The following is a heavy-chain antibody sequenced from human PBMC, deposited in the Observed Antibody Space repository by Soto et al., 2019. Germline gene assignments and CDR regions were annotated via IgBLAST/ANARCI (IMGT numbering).Heavy chain of an antibody. V-gene: IGHV1-69*13. D-gene: IGHD3-22*01. CDR1: AGTFSSYA. J-gene: IGHJ5*02. Sequence: SVKVSCKASAGTFSSYAISWVRQAPGQGLEWMGGIIPIFGTANYAQKFQGRVTITADESTSTAYMELSSLRSEDTAVYYCANYDSSGSTDTPFDPWGQGTLVTVSS. CDR2: IIPIFGTA. CDR3: ANYDSSGSTDTPFDP.